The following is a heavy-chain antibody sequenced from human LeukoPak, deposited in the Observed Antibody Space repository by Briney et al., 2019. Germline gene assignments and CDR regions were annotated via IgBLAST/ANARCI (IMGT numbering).Heavy chain of an antibody. D-gene: IGHD2-2*01. J-gene: IGHJ6*02. CDR2: ISGSGGST. V-gene: IGHV3-23*01. CDR3: AKVLWCSSTSCYSYYYGMDV. Sequence: XSXVRQAPXKGLEWVSAISGSGGSTYYADSVKGRFTISRDNSKNTLYLQMNSLRAEDTAVYYCAKVLWCSSTSCYSYYYGMDVWGQGTTVTVSS.